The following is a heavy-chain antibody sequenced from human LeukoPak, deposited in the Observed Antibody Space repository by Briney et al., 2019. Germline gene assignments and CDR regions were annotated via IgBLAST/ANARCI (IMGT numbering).Heavy chain of an antibody. CDR1: GGSISSSSYY. Sequence: SETLSLTCTVSGGSISSSSYYWGWIRQPPGKGLEWIGSIYYNGGTYYNPSLRSRVTMSVDTSKNQFSLKLTSVTAADTAAYYCGNFDFWGQGTMVIVSS. J-gene: IGHJ3*01. CDR3: GNFDF. CDR2: IYYNGGT. V-gene: IGHV4-39*01.